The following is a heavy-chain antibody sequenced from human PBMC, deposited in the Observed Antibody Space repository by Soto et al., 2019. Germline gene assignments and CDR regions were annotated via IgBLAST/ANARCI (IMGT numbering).Heavy chain of an antibody. CDR3: ARRNAFDIWGQGTMVTVSQVRELSSVTAADTAVYYCARQLGNDCSSTSCYDWYFDY. Sequence: GGSLRLSCAASGFPFSDYYMSWIRQDPGKGLEWVSYISSSGSSIYYADSVKGRFTMSRDNAKNSLYLQMNSLRAEDTAVYYCARRNAFDIWGQGTMVTVSQVRELSSVTAADTAVYYCARQLGNDCSSTSCYDWYFDYWGQGTLVTVSS. CDR1: GFPFSDYY. J-gene: IGHJ4*02. V-gene: IGHV3-11*01. D-gene: IGHD3-22*01. CDR2: ISSSGSSI.